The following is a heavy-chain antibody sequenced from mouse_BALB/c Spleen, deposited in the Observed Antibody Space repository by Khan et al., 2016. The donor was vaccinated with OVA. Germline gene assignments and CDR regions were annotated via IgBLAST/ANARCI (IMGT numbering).Heavy chain of an antibody. D-gene: IGHD1-1*01. J-gene: IGHJ2*01. CDR2: INPSTGYT. V-gene: IGHV1-7*01. Sequence: VQLQQSGAELAKPGASVKMSCKASGYTFINYWILWVKQRPGQGLEWIGYINPSTGYTEYNQNFKDKATLTADKSSSTAYMQLSSLTSEDSAVSDCSRRGLRWYFDYWGQGTPLTVSS. CDR1: GYTFINYW. CDR3: SRRGLRWYFDY.